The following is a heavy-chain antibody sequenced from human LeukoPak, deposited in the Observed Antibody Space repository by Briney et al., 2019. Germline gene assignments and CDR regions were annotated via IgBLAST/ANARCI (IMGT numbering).Heavy chain of an antibody. J-gene: IGHJ4*02. D-gene: IGHD4-17*01. CDR3: ARALRGDYGSFDY. CDR2: SDYGGRS. V-gene: IGHV4-59*01. CDR1: GDSIGTYF. Sequence: SETLSLTCAVSGDSIGTYFWNWIRQPPGKELEWIGYSDYGGRSRYNPSLRSRVSISVDISKNQFSLRLRSVTSADTAVYYCARALRGDYGSFDYWGRGTLVTVSS.